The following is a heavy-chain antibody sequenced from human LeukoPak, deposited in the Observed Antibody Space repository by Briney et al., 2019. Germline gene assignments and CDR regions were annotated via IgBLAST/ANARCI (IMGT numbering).Heavy chain of an antibody. CDR2: IGAYNGNT. V-gene: IGHV1-18*01. D-gene: IGHD2-2*01. CDR1: GYTFTSYG. CDR3: ARGGEDQDIVVVPAATWFDP. J-gene: IGHJ5*02. Sequence: ASVKVSCKASGYTFTSYGISWVRQAPGQGLEWMGWIGAYNGNTNYAQKLQGRVTMTTDTSTSTAYMELRSLRSDDTAVYYCARGGEDQDIVVVPAATWFDPGAREPWSPSPQ.